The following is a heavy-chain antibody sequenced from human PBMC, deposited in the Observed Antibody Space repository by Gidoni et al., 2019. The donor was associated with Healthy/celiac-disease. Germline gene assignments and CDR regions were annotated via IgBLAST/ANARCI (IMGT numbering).Heavy chain of an antibody. CDR1: GLPFSRDA. Sequence: QVQPVESGGGVVKPGRSLRLSCAASGLPFSRDAMHWVRQAPGKGLEWVAVISYDGSNKYYADSVKGRFTISRDNSKNTLYLQMNSLRAEDTAVYYCAREFGDSFDYWGQGTLVTVSS. D-gene: IGHD4-17*01. V-gene: IGHV3-30-3*01. CDR3: AREFGDSFDY. CDR2: ISYDGSNK. J-gene: IGHJ4*02.